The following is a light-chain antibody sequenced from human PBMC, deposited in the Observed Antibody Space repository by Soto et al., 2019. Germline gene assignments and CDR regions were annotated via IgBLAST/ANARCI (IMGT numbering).Light chain of an antibody. J-gene: IGLJ2*01. CDR3: QVWDGNTVV. CDR2: QDR. Sequence: SYELTQPPSVSVSPGQTASITCSGDKLGDKYACWYQQKQGQSPVLVIYQDRKRRSGIPERFSGSNSGNTATLTISGTQAMDEADYYCQVWDGNTVVFGGGTKVTVL. V-gene: IGLV3-1*01. CDR1: KLGDKY.